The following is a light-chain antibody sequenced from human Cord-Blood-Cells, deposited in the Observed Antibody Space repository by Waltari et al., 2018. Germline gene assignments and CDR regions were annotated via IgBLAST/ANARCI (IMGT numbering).Light chain of an antibody. CDR3: QQYYSTPLT. Sequence: DIVMNQSPDSLAVSLRERAHIHFKSSQSVLYSSNNKNYLAWYQQKPGQPPKLLIYWASTRESGVPDRFSGSGSGTDFTLTISSLQAEDVAVYYCQQYYSTPLTFGPGTKVDIK. CDR1: QSVLYSSNNKNY. V-gene: IGKV4-1*01. CDR2: WAS. J-gene: IGKJ3*01.